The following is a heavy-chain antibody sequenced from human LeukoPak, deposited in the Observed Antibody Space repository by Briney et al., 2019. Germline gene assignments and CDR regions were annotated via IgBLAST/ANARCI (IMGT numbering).Heavy chain of an antibody. D-gene: IGHD1-1*01. J-gene: IGHJ4*02. V-gene: IGHV3-23*01. CDR1: GFTFSSYS. Sequence: GGSLRLSCAASGFTFSSYSMTWVRQAPGKGLEWVSTISNGGSSTYYADSVKGRFTISRDNSKNTLYLQLNSLRAEDTALYYCAKGLGTTGKDRLSDYWGQGTLVTVSS. CDR3: AKGLGTTGKDRLSDY. CDR2: ISNGGSST.